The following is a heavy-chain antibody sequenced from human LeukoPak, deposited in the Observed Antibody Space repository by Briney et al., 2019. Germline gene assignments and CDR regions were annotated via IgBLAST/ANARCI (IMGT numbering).Heavy chain of an antibody. CDR3: ATPRVKYYDFWSGYPLLDY. V-gene: IGHV1-24*01. CDR1: GYTLTELS. CDR2: FDPEDGET. J-gene: IGHJ4*02. Sequence: ASVKVSCKVSGYTLTELSMHWVRQAPGKGLEWMGGFDPEDGETIYAQKFQGRVTMTEDTSTDTAYMELSSLRSEDTAVYYCATPRVKYYDFWSGYPLLDYWGQGTLVTVSS. D-gene: IGHD3-3*01.